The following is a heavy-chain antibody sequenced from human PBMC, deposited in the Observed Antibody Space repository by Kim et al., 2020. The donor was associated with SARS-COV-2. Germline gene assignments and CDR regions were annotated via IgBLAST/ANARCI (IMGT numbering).Heavy chain of an antibody. D-gene: IGHD6-6*01. Sequence: SVKVSCKASGGTFSSYAISWVRQAPGQGLEWMGRIIPILGIANYAQKFQGRVTITADKSTSTAYMELSSLRSEDTAVYYCAREGRPSSSAGRYYYYYMDVWGKGTTVTVSS. CDR1: GGTFSSYA. V-gene: IGHV1-69*04. CDR2: IIPILGIA. J-gene: IGHJ6*03. CDR3: AREGRPSSSAGRYYYYYMDV.